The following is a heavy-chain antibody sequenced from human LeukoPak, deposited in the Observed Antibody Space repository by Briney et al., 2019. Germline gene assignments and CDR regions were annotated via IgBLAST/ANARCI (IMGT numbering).Heavy chain of an antibody. Sequence: PGGSLRLSCAASGFTFSSYWMNWVRQAPGKGLEWVANIKQDGSEKYYVDSVKGRFTISRDNAKNSLYLQMNSLRAEDTAVYYCASNSLWFGEAYFDYWGQGTLVTVSS. CDR2: IKQDGSEK. CDR1: GFTFSSYW. D-gene: IGHD3-10*01. V-gene: IGHV3-7*01. CDR3: ASNSLWFGEAYFDY. J-gene: IGHJ4*02.